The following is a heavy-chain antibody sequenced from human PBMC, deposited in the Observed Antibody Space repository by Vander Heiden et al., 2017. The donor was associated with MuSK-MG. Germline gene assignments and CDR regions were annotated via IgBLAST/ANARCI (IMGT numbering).Heavy chain of an antibody. V-gene: IGHV3-30-3*01. Sequence: QVQLVESGGGVVQPGRSLRLSCAASGFTFSSYAMQWVRQAPGKGLEWVAVISYDGSNKYYADSVKGRFTISRDNSKNTLYLQMNSLRAEDTAVYYCARELGYCSSTSCYRGENWFDPWGQGTLVTVSS. CDR1: GFTFSSYA. CDR2: ISYDGSNK. D-gene: IGHD2-2*02. J-gene: IGHJ5*02. CDR3: ARELGYCSSTSCYRGENWFDP.